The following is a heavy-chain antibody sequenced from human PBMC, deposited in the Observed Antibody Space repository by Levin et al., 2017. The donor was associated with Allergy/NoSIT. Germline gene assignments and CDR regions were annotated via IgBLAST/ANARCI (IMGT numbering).Heavy chain of an antibody. CDR1: GFTFSSYA. CDR3: ARDRRLSAAGTGLETYYYYYGMDV. J-gene: IGHJ6*02. D-gene: IGHD6-13*01. CDR2: ISYDGSNK. V-gene: IGHV3-30-3*01. Sequence: GGSLRLSCAASGFTFSSYAMHWVRQAPGKGLEWVAVISYDGSNKYYADSVKGRFTISRDNSKNTLYLQMNSLRAEDTAVYYCARDRRLSAAGTGLETYYYYYGMDVWGQGTTVTVSS.